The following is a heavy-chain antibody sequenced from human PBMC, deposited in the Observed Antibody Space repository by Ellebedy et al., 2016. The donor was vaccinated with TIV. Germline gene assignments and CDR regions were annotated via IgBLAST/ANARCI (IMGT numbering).Heavy chain of an antibody. J-gene: IGHJ4*02. V-gene: IGHV1-46*01. CDR2: INPSGGST. CDR1: GYTFTSYY. Sequence: ASVKVSCXASGYTFTSYYMHWVRQAPGQGLEWMGIINPSGGSTSYAQKFQGRVTMTRDTSTSTVYMELSSLRSEDTAVYYCARDLDPYCGGDCYSPFAYWGQGTLVTVSS. D-gene: IGHD2-21*01. CDR3: ARDLDPYCGGDCYSPFAY.